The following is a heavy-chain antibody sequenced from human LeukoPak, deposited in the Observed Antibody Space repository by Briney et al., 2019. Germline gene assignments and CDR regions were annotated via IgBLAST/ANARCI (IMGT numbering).Heavy chain of an antibody. CDR1: GYTFTGYY. D-gene: IGHD3-10*01. CDR2: INPNSGGT. CDR3: AVTYGSGSSDFDY. V-gene: IGHV1-2*02. J-gene: IGHJ4*02. Sequence: ASVKVSCKASGYTFTGYYMHWVRQAPGQGLEWMGWINPNSGGTNYAQKFQGRVTMTRDTSISTAYMELSSLRSEDTAVYYCAVTYGSGSSDFDYWGQGTLVTVSS.